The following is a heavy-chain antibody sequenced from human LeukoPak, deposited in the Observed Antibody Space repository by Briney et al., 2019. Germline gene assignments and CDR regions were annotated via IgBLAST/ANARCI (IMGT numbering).Heavy chain of an antibody. J-gene: IGHJ5*02. CDR3: ARGPGFDP. CDR2: IYYSGST. CDR1: GGSISSGGYS. V-gene: IGHV4-31*03. Sequence: PSETLSLTCTVSGGSISSGGYSWSWIRQHPGKGLEWIGYIYYSGSTYYNPSLKSRVTISVDTSKNQFSLKLSSVTAADTAVYYCARGPGFDPWGQGTLVTVSS.